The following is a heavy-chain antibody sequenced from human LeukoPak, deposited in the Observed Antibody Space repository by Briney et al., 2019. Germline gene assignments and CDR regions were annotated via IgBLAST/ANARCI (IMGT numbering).Heavy chain of an antibody. J-gene: IGHJ4*02. CDR1: GGSISSYY. D-gene: IGHD4-23*01. Sequence: SETLSLTCTVSGGSISSYYWSWIRQPPGKGLEWIGSIFHTGNTYYNPSLKSRVTISVDTSKNQFSQKLSSVTAADTAVYYCARRRNYGGNSGGLDYWGQGTLVTVSS. CDR3: ARRRNYGGNSGGLDY. CDR2: IFHTGNT. V-gene: IGHV4-59*08.